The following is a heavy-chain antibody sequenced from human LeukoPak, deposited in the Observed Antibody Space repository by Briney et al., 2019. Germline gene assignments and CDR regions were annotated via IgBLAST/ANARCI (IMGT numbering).Heavy chain of an antibody. CDR3: AGYGDPYYFDY. Sequence: SETLSLTCAVSGGSSRSGDYFWSWIRQPPGKGLEWIGHIHYSGNTYYNPSLKSRVTISLDTSKNQFSVKLSSVTAADTAVYYCAGYGDPYYFDYWGQGTLVTVSS. D-gene: IGHD4-17*01. J-gene: IGHJ4*02. CDR1: GGSSRSGDYF. CDR2: IHYSGNT. V-gene: IGHV4-30-4*01.